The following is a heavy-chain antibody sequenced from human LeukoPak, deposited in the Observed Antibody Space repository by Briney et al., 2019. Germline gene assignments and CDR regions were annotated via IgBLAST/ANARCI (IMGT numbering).Heavy chain of an antibody. V-gene: IGHV1-8*01. CDR3: ARLVAARLSWFDP. D-gene: IGHD6-6*01. CDR2: MNPNSGNT. J-gene: IGHJ5*02. Sequence: ASVKVSCKASGYTFTSYDINWVREATGRGLEWMGWMNPNSGNTGYAQKFQGRVTMTRNTSISTAYMERSSLRSEDTAVYYCARLVAARLSWFDPWGQGTLVTVSS. CDR1: GYTFTSYD.